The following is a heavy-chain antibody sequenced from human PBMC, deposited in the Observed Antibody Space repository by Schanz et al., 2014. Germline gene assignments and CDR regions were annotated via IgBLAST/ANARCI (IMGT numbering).Heavy chain of an antibody. D-gene: IGHD1-26*01. V-gene: IGHV3-11*04. J-gene: IGHJ4*02. CDR2: ISGSSRTI. CDR1: GFTFSDYY. Sequence: VQLVESGGGLVKPGGSLRLSCAASGFTFSDYYMNWVRQAPGKGLEWVSYISGSSRTIYYADSMKGRFTVSRDNAENALYLQMNSLRAEDTGLYFCARGGSGSHYRLDYWGQGTLVTVSS. CDR3: ARGGSGSHYRLDY.